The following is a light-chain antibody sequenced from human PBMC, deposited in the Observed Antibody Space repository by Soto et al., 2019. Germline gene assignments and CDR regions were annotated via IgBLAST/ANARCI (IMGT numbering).Light chain of an antibody. CDR2: DAS. CDR3: QLAGP. CDR1: QSVSSY. J-gene: IGKJ1*01. V-gene: IGKV3-11*01. Sequence: EIVLTQSPATLSLSPGERATLSCRASQSVSSYLAWYQQKPGQAPRLLIYDASNRATGIPARFSGSGSGTDFTLTISSLEPEDFAVYYCQLAGPFGQGTKVDIK.